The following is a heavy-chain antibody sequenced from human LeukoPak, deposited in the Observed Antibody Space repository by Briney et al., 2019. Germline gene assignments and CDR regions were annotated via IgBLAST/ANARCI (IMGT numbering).Heavy chain of an antibody. J-gene: IGHJ1*01. Sequence: ASVKVSCKASGGTFSSYAISWVRQAPGQGLEWMGRIIPIIGTTNNAQKFQGRVTITTDESTSTAYMELSSLRSEDTAVYYCAREAYYYDSSGYYYVKLAEYFQHWGQGTLVTVSS. CDR3: AREAYYYDSSGYYYVKLAEYFQH. V-gene: IGHV1-69*05. D-gene: IGHD3-22*01. CDR2: IIPIIGTT. CDR1: GGTFSSYA.